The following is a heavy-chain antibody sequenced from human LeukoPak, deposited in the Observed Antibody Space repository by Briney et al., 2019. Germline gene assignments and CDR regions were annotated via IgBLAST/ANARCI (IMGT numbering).Heavy chain of an antibody. CDR2: ISPNSGVP. CDR1: GYTFTAYF. CDR3: ARDTPRGCSSHSCYKSFVF. Sequence: ASVTVSFKASGYTFTAYFMHWVRQATGQGLEWMGWISPNSGVPNYAQKFQGRVTMTRDTSSSTAYMELRDLRSDDTAVYYCARDTPRGCSSHSCYKSFVFWGQGALVTVSS. D-gene: IGHD2-2*02. J-gene: IGHJ4*02. V-gene: IGHV1-2*02.